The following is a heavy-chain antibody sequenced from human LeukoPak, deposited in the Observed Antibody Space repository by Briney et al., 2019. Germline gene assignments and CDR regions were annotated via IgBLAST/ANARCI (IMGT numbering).Heavy chain of an antibody. CDR3: ARYRNYYGSGSYYSRFDY. CDR2: IYYSGST. Sequence: ASETLSLTCTVSGGSISSYYWSWIRQPPGKGLEWIGYIYYSGSTNYNPSPKSRVTISVDTSKNQFSLKLSSVAAADTAVYYCARYRNYYGSGSYYSRFDYWGQGTLVTVSS. V-gene: IGHV4-59*01. CDR1: GGSISSYY. D-gene: IGHD3-10*01. J-gene: IGHJ4*02.